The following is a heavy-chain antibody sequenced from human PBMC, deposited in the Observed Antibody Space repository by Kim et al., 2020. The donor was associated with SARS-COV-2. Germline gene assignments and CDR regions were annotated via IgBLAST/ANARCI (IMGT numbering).Heavy chain of an antibody. J-gene: IGHJ4*02. D-gene: IGHD3-3*01. Sequence: GRFTISRENAKNSLYLQMNSLRAGDTAVYYCARAARSFWSGYYQEGGFDYWGQGTLVTVSS. V-gene: IGHV3-13*01. CDR3: ARAARSFWSGYYQEGGFDY.